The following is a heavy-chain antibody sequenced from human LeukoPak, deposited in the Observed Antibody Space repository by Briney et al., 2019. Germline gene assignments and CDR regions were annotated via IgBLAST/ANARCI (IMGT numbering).Heavy chain of an antibody. CDR2: ISPYNGNT. J-gene: IGHJ4*02. V-gene: IGHV1-18*01. CDR3: ASGEYDLLGDY. D-gene: IGHD3-10*01. Sequence: GASVKVSCKTSGYTFSSHSMNWVRQAPGQGLEWLGWISPYNGNTKYAQKIQGRATMTTDTSTSTAYLELRSLRSDDTAVYYCASGEYDLLGDYWGQGTLVTVSS. CDR1: GYTFSSHS.